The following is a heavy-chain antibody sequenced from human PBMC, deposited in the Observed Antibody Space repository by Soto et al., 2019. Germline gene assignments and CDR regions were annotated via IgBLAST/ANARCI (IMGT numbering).Heavy chain of an antibody. CDR2: ISVYHGNT. D-gene: IGHD2-15*01. V-gene: IGHV1-18*01. Sequence: QVQLVQSGTEVKKPGASVKVSCKASGYTFGKYGISWVRQAPGQGLEWVGWISVYHGNTVHAQKFRGSVNMTTDTPASTAYLGLGSLQSDDTAIYYCAKDCSGASCVFHIWGQGTLVTVSS. CDR1: GYTFGKYG. J-gene: IGHJ4*02. CDR3: AKDCSGASCVFHI.